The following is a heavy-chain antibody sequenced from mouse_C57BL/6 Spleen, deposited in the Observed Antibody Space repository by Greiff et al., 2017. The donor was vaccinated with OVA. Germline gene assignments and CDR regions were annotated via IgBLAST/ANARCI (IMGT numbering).Heavy chain of an antibody. V-gene: IGHV1-80*01. CDR1: GYAFSSYW. J-gene: IGHJ4*01. Sequence: VKLMESGAELVKPGASVKISCKASGYAFSSYWMNWVKQRPGKGLEWIGQIYPGDGDTNYNGKFKGKATLTADNSSSTAYMQLSSLTSEDSAVYFCARWNDYDAMDYWGQGTSVTVSS. CDR3: ARWNDYDAMDY. CDR2: IYPGDGDT.